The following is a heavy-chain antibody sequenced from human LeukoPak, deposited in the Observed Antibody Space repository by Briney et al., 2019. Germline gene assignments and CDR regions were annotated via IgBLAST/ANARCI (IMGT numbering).Heavy chain of an antibody. CDR3: ARGRSAVASWAFDY. CDR1: GDSISSYY. V-gene: IGHV4-59*01. Sequence: SETLSLTCTVSGDSISSYYWSWIRLPPGKGLEWIGYIYYSGSTNYNPSLKSRVTISVDTSKNQFSLKLSSVTAADTAVYYCARGRSAVASWAFDYWGQGTLVTVSS. J-gene: IGHJ4*02. CDR2: IYYSGST. D-gene: IGHD3-10*01.